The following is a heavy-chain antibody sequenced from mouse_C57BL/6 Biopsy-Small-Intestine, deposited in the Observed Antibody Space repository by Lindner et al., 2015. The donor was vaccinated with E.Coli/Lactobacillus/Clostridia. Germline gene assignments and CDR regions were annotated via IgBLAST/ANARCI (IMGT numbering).Heavy chain of an antibody. CDR1: GYNFTSQG. CDR2: ISGHTAYT. V-gene: IGHV1S61*01. D-gene: IGHD1-1*01. J-gene: IGHJ1*01. Sequence: SVKVSCKSSGYNFTSQGFSWVRRAPGQGLEWMGWISGHTAYTKYAEKFQGRVTMTTDTSTSTAYMELRSLRSDDTAVYYCAREGQGITESTAYYYGMDVWGQGTTVTVSS. CDR3: AREGQGITESTAYYYGMDV.